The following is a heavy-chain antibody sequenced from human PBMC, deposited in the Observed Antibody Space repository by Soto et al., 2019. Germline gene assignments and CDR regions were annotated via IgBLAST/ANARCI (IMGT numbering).Heavy chain of an antibody. CDR2: IIPIFGSP. D-gene: IGHD3-22*01. V-gene: IGHV1-69*06. CDR1: GGAFSSYA. CDR3: AISLRGVDYYDSSGYYPLDY. J-gene: IGHJ4*02. Sequence: ASVKVSCKASGGAFSSYAISWARQAPGQGLEWMGGIIPIFGSPNYAQTFQGRVTISADKSTSTAYMELRSLRSEDTAMYYCAISLRGVDYYDSSGYYPLDYWGQGTLVTVSS.